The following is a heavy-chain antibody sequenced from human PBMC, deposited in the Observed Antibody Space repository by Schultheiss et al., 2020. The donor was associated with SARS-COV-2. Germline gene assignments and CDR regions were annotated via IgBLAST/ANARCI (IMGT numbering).Heavy chain of an antibody. CDR3: AKRPQVAATLYYFDY. D-gene: IGHD2-15*01. CDR1: GFTFSSYG. J-gene: IGHJ4*02. V-gene: IGHV3-23*01. CDR2: ISGSGGST. Sequence: GGSLRLSCAASGFTFSSYGMHWVRQAPGKGLEWVSAISGSGGSTYYADSVKGRFTISRDNSKNTLYLQMNSLRAEDTAVYYCAKRPQVAATLYYFDYWGQGTLVTVSS.